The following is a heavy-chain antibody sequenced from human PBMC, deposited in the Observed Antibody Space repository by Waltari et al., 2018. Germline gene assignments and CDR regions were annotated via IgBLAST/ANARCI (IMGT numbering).Heavy chain of an antibody. CDR1: GYTFTNYD. CDR2: LNPNSGKT. Sequence: QVQLVQSGAEVRKPGASVKVSCKASGYTFTNYDINWVRQATGQGLEWLGWLNPNSGKTGYAQKCQGRVNMTRDTSISTAYMELSSLKYDDTAVYYCARMLGGYTGLHWGQGTLVTVSS. CDR3: ARMLGGYTGLH. V-gene: IGHV1-8*01. D-gene: IGHD1-26*01. J-gene: IGHJ4*02.